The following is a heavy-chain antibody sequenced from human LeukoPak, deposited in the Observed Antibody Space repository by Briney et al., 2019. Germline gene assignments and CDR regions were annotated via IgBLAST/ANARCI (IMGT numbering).Heavy chain of an antibody. V-gene: IGHV3-23*01. CDR2: ISGSGGST. CDR3: AKDNGYYGMDV. CDR1: GFTFSSYA. D-gene: IGHD2-8*01. Sequence: GGSLRLSCAASGFTFSSYAINWVRQAPGRGLEWVSAISGSGGSTYYADSVKGRFTISRDNSKNTLYLQMNSLRAEDTAVYYCAKDNGYYGMDVWGQGTTVTVSS. J-gene: IGHJ6*02.